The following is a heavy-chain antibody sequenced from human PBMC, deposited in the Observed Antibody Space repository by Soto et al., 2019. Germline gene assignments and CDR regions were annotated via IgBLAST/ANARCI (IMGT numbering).Heavy chain of an antibody. J-gene: IGHJ4*02. CDR2: IYPGDSDT. Sequence: PGESLKISCKGSGYSFTSYWIGWVRQMPGKGLEWMGIIYPGDSDTRYSPSFQGQVTISADKSISTAYLQWSNLKASDTAMYYCARADYDFWSGYPHNDYWGQGTLVTVSS. CDR1: GYSFTSYW. D-gene: IGHD3-3*01. V-gene: IGHV5-51*01. CDR3: ARADYDFWSGYPHNDY.